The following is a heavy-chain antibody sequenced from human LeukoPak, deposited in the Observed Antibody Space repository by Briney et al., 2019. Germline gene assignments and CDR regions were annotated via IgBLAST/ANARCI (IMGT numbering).Heavy chain of an antibody. V-gene: IGHV1-2*02. CDR1: GYTFTGYY. J-gene: IGHJ4*02. Sequence: GASVKVSCKASGYTFTGYYMHWVRQAPGQGLEWMGWINPNSGGTNYAQKFQGRVTMTRDTSISTAYMGLSRLRSDDTAVYYCARVRGRFGESNPFDYWGQGTLVTVSS. CDR2: INPNSGGT. D-gene: IGHD3-10*01. CDR3: ARVRGRFGESNPFDY.